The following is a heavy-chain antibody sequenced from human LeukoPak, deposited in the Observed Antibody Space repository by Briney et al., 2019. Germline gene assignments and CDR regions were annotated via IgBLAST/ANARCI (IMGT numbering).Heavy chain of an antibody. CDR2: INHSGST. Sequence: SETLSLTCAVYGGSFSGYYWSWIRQPPGKGLEWIGEINHSGSTNYNPSLKSRVTISVDTSKNQFSLKLSSVTAADTAVYYCARCPHYFYMDVWGKGTTVTVS. J-gene: IGHJ6*03. CDR3: ARCPHYFYMDV. V-gene: IGHV4-34*01. CDR1: GGSFSGYY.